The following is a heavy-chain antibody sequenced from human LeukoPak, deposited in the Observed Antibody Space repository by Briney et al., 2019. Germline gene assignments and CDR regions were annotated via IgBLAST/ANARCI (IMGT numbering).Heavy chain of an antibody. CDR1: GFTFSSYW. CDR3: ARLRGYSYGYGDS. Sequence: GGSLRLSCAASGFTFSSYWMNWVRQAPGKGLEWVSHISGNSNTIDYADSVKGRFTISRDNAKNSLYLQMNSLRAEDTAVYYCARLRGYSYGYGDSWGQGTLVTVSS. V-gene: IGHV3-48*01. CDR2: ISGNSNTI. J-gene: IGHJ4*02. D-gene: IGHD5-18*01.